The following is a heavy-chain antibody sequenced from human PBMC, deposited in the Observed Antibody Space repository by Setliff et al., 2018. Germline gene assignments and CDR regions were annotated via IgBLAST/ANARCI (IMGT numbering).Heavy chain of an antibody. CDR1: GYDFTDHY. CDR3: ARRPHCTNGVCYYYFDY. D-gene: IGHD2-8*01. V-gene: IGHV1-2*02. CDR2: MDPKNGDT. J-gene: IGHJ4*02. Sequence: ASVKVSCKASGYDFTDHYLHWLRQAPGQGPEWMGWMDPKNGDTTYAQKFQGRVTMTRDTSISTAYMELSRLRSDDTAVYYCARRPHCTNGVCYYYFDYWGQGTLVTVSS.